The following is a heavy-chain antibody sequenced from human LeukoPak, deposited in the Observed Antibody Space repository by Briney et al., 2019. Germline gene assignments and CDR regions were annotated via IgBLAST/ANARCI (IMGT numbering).Heavy chain of an antibody. V-gene: IGHV4-59*08. CDR2: IYYSGST. CDR1: GGSISSYY. D-gene: IGHD6-13*01. CDR3: ARQGAAAGRVDY. J-gene: IGHJ4*02. Sequence: SETLSLTCTVSGGSISSYYWSWIRQPPGEGLEWIGYIYYSGSTNYNPSLKSRVTISVDMSKNQFSLKLSSVTAADTAVYYCARQGAAAGRVDYWGQGTLVTVSS.